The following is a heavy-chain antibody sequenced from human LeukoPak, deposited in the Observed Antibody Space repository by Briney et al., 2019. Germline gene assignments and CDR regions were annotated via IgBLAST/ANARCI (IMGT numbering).Heavy chain of an antibody. V-gene: IGHV3-7*01. D-gene: IGHD1-14*01. CDR3: ARGPGDFDASDI. J-gene: IGHJ3*02. Sequence: GGSLRLSCAASGFSFSSFWMSWVRQAPGKGPEWVAHIKENGNEQYYADSVNGRFTISRDNAQKSLWLQMNSLRVEDTAVYYCARGPGDFDASDIWGQGTMVTVSS. CDR1: GFSFSSFW. CDR2: IKENGNEQ.